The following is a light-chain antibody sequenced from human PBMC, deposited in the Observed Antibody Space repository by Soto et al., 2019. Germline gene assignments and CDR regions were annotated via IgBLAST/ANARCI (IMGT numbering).Light chain of an antibody. J-gene: IGLJ2*01. Sequence: QSALTQPASVSGSPGQSITISCAGTSSDVGGSNYVSWYQQHPGKAPKLMIYDVYNRPSGISNRFSGSKSDNTASLTISGLQAEDEADYYCSSHSSSGTLEVFGAGTKLTVL. CDR2: DVY. CDR3: SSHSSSGTLEV. V-gene: IGLV2-14*03. CDR1: SSDVGGSNY.